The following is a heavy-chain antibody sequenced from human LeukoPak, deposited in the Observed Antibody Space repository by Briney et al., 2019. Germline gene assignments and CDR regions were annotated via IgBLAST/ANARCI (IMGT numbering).Heavy chain of an antibody. J-gene: IGHJ5*02. D-gene: IGHD2-2*01. Sequence: ASVTVSCKASGGTFSSYAISWVRQAPGQGLEWMGGIIPIFGTANYAQKFQGRVTITADESTSTAYMELSSLRSEDTAVYYCVILPPIVVVPAAQGENWFDPWGQGTLVTVSS. V-gene: IGHV1-69*13. CDR3: VILPPIVVVPAAQGENWFDP. CDR1: GGTFSSYA. CDR2: IIPIFGTA.